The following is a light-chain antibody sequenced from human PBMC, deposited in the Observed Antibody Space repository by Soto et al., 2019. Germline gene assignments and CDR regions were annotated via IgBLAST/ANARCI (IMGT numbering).Light chain of an antibody. Sequence: SYELTQPPSVSVAPGKTARTTCGGNNIGSKSVHWYQQKPGQAPVLVIYYDSDRPSGIPERFSGSNSGNTATLTISRVEAGDEADYSCQVWDSSSDHPWVFGGGTKLTVL. CDR1: NIGSKS. CDR3: QVWDSSSDHPWV. V-gene: IGLV3-21*04. J-gene: IGLJ3*02. CDR2: YDS.